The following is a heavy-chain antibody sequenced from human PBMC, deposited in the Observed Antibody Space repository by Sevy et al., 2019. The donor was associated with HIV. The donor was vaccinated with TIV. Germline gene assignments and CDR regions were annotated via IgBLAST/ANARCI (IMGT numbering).Heavy chain of an antibody. D-gene: IGHD3-10*01. Sequence: GGSLRLSCAASGFTFSSYGMHWVRQAPGKGLEWVAVIWYDGSSKYYADSVKGRFTVSRDNSKNTLYLQMNSLRAEDTAVYYCARDTLLPFTVTMVRGALSYYFDSWGQGTLVTVSS. V-gene: IGHV3-33*01. CDR3: ARDTLLPFTVTMVRGALSYYFDS. J-gene: IGHJ4*02. CDR2: IWYDGSSK. CDR1: GFTFSSYG.